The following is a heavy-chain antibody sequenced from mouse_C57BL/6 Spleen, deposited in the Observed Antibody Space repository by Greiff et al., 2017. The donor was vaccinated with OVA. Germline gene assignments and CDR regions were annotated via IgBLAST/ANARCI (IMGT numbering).Heavy chain of an antibody. D-gene: IGHD2-14*01. J-gene: IGHJ4*01. CDR1: GYTFTSYW. CDR3: ARPAYYRPYAMDY. CDR2: IDPSDSET. Sequence: QVQLQQPGAELVRPGSSVKLSCKASGYTFTSYWMHWVKQRPIQGLEWIGNIDPSDSETHYNQKFKDKATMTVDKSSSTAYMQLSSLTSEDSAVYYCARPAYYRPYAMDYWGQGTSVTVSS. V-gene: IGHV1-52*01.